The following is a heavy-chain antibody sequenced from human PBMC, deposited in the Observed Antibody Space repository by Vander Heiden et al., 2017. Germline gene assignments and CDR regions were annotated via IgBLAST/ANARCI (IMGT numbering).Heavy chain of an antibody. D-gene: IGHD5-18*01. Sequence: EVQLLESGGGLVQPGGSLRLSCPASGFTFSSYAMSWVRQAPGTGLECVAASSGIGGSTYYADSVKGRFTISRDNSKNTLYLQMNSLRAEDTAVYYCAKSGPGYSYGYRSFSWFDPWCQGTLVTLSS. V-gene: IGHV3-23*01. CDR1: GFTFSSYA. CDR3: AKSGPGYSYGYRSFSWFDP. J-gene: IGHJ5*02. CDR2: SSGIGGST.